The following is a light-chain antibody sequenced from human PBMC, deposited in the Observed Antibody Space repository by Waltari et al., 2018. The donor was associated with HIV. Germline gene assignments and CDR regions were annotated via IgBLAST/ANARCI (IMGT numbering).Light chain of an antibody. Sequence: EIVMTQSPATLSVSPGERATLSCRASQRVRSNLAWYQQKPGQAPRLLIYDASTRATGIPSRFSGRWSGTEFSLTISSLQSEDFALYYCQQYNNWWTFGQGTKVEIK. V-gene: IGKV3-15*01. CDR2: DAS. CDR1: QRVRSN. J-gene: IGKJ1*01. CDR3: QQYNNWWT.